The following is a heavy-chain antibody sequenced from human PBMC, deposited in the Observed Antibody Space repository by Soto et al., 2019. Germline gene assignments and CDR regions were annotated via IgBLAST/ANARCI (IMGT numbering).Heavy chain of an antibody. D-gene: IGHD4-17*01. CDR1: GGTFSSYT. Sequence: SVKVSCKASGGTFSSYTISWVRQAPGQGLEWMGRIIPILGIANYAQKFQGRVTITADKSTSTAYMELSSLRSEDTAVYYCAEDYGGPTVAEYFQHWGQGTLVTVSS. CDR3: AEDYGGPTVAEYFQH. J-gene: IGHJ1*01. V-gene: IGHV1-69*02. CDR2: IIPILGIA.